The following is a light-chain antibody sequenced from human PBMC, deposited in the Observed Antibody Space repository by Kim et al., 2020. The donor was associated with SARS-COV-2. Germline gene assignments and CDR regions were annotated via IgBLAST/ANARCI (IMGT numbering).Light chain of an antibody. J-gene: IGKJ1*01. CDR2: DAS. Sequence: SLSPGERATLSCRASQSVSTYLAWYQQKPGQAPRLLIYDASNRATGVPARFSGSGSGTDFTLTISSLEPEDFAVYYCQQRSDRVTFGQGTKVDIK. CDR1: QSVSTY. CDR3: QQRSDRVT. V-gene: IGKV3-11*01.